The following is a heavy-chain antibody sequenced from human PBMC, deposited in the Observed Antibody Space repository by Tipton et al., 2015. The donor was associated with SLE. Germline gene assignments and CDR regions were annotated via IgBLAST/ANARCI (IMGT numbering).Heavy chain of an antibody. CDR3: ARGFLYDGFQV. Sequence: TLSLTCTVSGGSISSGGYYWTWIRQLPGKGLEWIGYIYYSGNTYYNPSLGSRLTISVDTSKDQFSLRLTSVTPEDTAVYYCARGFLYDGFQVWGQGTLVTVSS. J-gene: IGHJ1*01. D-gene: IGHD2-2*02. CDR2: IYYSGNT. CDR1: GGSISSGGYY. V-gene: IGHV4-31*03.